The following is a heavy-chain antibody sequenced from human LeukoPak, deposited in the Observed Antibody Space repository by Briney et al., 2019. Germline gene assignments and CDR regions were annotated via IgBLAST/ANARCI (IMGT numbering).Heavy chain of an antibody. CDR3: FESGSYAFDI. CDR1: GFTFSSYA. D-gene: IGHD1-26*01. Sequence: GGSLRLSCAASGFTFSSYAMSWVRQAPGKGLEWVSAISGSGGSTYYADSVRGRFTISRGNSKNTLYLQMNGLRAEDTAVYYCFESGSYAFDIWGQGTMVTVSS. CDR2: ISGSGGST. V-gene: IGHV3-23*01. J-gene: IGHJ3*02.